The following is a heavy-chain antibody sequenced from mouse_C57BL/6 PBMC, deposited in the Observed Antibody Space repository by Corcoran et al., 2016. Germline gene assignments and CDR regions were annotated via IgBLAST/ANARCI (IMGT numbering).Heavy chain of an antibody. Sequence: QIQLVQSGPELKKTGETVKISCKASGYTFTTYGMSWVKQAPGKGLKWMGWINTYSGVPTYADDFKGRFAFSLETSSSTAYLQINNLKNEDTATYFCARNLYYYGSSHLAMDYWGQGTSVTVSS. CDR1: GYTFTTYG. CDR2: INTYSGVP. J-gene: IGHJ4*01. CDR3: ARNLYYYGSSHLAMDY. V-gene: IGHV9-3*01. D-gene: IGHD1-1*01.